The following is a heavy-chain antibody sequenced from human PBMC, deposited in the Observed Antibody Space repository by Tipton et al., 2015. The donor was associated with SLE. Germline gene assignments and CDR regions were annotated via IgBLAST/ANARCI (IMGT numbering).Heavy chain of an antibody. CDR2: IYYSRST. D-gene: IGHD5/OR15-5a*01. CDR3: ARLGVNDDYFFDY. CDR1: GGSISSILSY. J-gene: IGHJ4*02. V-gene: IGHV4-39*07. Sequence: LRLSCSVSGGSISSILSYWGWIRQPPGKGLEWIGTIYYSRSTNYNPSLKSRVTISIDTSKNQFSLRLSSVIAADTAVYFCARLGVNDDYFFDYWGQGSLVTVSS.